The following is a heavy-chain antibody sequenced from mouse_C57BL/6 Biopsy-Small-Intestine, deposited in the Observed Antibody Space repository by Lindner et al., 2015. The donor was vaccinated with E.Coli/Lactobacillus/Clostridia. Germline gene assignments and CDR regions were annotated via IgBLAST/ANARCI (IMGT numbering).Heavy chain of an antibody. CDR1: GYSFTSYY. Sequence: VQLQESGPELVKPGASVKISCKASGYSFTSYYIHWVKQRPGQGLEWIGDIYPGSGSTNYNQKFKDKATLTADKSSSTAYMHLSSLTSEDSAVYYCARRVYDGYYWYFDVWSTGTTVTVSS. V-gene: IGHV1S12*01. J-gene: IGHJ1*03. D-gene: IGHD2-3*01. CDR3: ARRVYDGYYWYFDV. CDR2: IYPGSGST.